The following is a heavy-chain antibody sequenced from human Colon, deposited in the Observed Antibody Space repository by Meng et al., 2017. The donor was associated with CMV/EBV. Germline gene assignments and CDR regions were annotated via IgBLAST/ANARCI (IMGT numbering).Heavy chain of an antibody. J-gene: IGHJ4*02. D-gene: IGHD5-18*01. V-gene: IGHV3-23*01. CDR2: IDSSDRT. Sequence: GESLKISCAASGFTFSSFAMTWVRQAPGKGLEWVSTIDSSDRTYYADSVKGRFTISRDNSMNTLHLQMNSLRAEDTAVHYCAKSLVDTAMDLDEWSQETLVTVSS. CDR3: AKSLVDTAMDLDE. CDR1: GFTFSSFA.